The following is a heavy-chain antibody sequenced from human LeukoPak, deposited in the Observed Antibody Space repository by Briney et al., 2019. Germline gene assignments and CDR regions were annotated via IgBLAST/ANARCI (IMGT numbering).Heavy chain of an antibody. D-gene: IGHD2-21*01. Sequence: GGSLRLSCAASGFTFSSYLMSWVRQAPGKGLEWVTNIKQDGSEKYYVDSVKGRLTISKDNAKNSLYLQMNSLRVEDTAVYYCARVVFPSRVSDYWGQGTLVTVSS. V-gene: IGHV3-7*01. CDR1: GFTFSSYL. CDR3: ARVVFPSRVSDY. CDR2: IKQDGSEK. J-gene: IGHJ4*02.